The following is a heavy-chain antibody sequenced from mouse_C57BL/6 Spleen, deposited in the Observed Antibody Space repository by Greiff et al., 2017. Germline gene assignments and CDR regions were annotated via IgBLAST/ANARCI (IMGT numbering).Heavy chain of an antibody. CDR3: TIDSSCYPAY. D-gene: IGHD3-2*02. J-gene: IGHJ3*01. Sequence: VQLQQSGAELVRPGASVKLSCTASGFNIKDDYMHWVKQRPEQGLEWIGWIDPAHGDTEYASKFQGKATITADTSSNTAYLQLSSLTSEDTAVYYCTIDSSCYPAYWGQGTLVTVSA. CDR2: IDPAHGDT. CDR1: GFNIKDDY. V-gene: IGHV14-4*01.